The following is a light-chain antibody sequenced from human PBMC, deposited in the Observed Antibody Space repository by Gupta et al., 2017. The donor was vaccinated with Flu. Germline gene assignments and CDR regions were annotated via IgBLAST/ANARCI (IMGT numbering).Light chain of an antibody. J-gene: IGKJ4*01. CDR1: QSISNY. V-gene: IGKV1-39*01. Sequence: DIQMTQSPSSLSAFVGDRVTITCRASQSISNYLNWYQQKPGKAPKLLICAASSWQSGVPSRFSGSGSGTDFTLTIYNRQPEDFATYYCEQTYNNPPPSFGGGTEVETK. CDR2: AAS. CDR3: EQTYNNPPPS.